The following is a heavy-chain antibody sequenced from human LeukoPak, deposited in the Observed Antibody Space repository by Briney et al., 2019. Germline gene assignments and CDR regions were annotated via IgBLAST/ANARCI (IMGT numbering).Heavy chain of an antibody. CDR3: AKDLVTGSLDY. Sequence: GGSLRLSCAASGFTVSSNFMSWVRQAPGKGLEWVSVIYSGGTTSYADSVKGRFTISRANSENTLYVQMNSLRAEDTAVYYCAKDLVTGSLDYWGQGTLVTVSS. CDR2: IYSGGTT. CDR1: GFTVSSNF. V-gene: IGHV3-53*01. D-gene: IGHD3-10*01. J-gene: IGHJ4*02.